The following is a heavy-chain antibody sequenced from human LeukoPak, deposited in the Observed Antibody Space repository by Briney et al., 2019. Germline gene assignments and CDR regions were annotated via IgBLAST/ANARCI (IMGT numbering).Heavy chain of an antibody. CDR2: IYPGDSDT. Sequence: GESLKISCKGSGYSFTSYWIGWVRQMPGKGLEWMGVIYPGDSDTRYSPSFQGQVTTSADKSISSAYLQWSSLKASGTAMYYCARSYGSSSGSFEYWGQGTLVTVSS. CDR1: GYSFTSYW. D-gene: IGHD6-6*01. V-gene: IGHV5-51*01. J-gene: IGHJ4*02. CDR3: ARSYGSSSGSFEY.